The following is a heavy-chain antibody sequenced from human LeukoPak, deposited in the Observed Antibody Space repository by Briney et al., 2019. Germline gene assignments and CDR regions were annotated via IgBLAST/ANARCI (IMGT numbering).Heavy chain of an antibody. Sequence: GSLRLSCAASGFTFSTYGMTWVRQPPGRGLEWIGEINHSGSTNYNPSLKSRVTISLDTSKNQYSLKLSSVTAADTAVYYCARGLRERSSSWYGKVYYYYYMDVWGKGTTVTVSS. V-gene: IGHV4-34*01. CDR1: GFTFSTYG. J-gene: IGHJ6*03. D-gene: IGHD6-13*01. CDR2: INHSGST. CDR3: ARGLRERSSSWYGKVYYYYYMDV.